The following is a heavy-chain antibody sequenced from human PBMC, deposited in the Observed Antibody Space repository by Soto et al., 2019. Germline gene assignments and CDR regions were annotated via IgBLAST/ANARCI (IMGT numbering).Heavy chain of an antibody. V-gene: IGHV3-15*01. D-gene: IGHD6-19*01. CDR3: TTASQWLPTSA. CDR1: GFTFTKAW. Sequence: EVQLVESGGGLVKPGGSLRLSCAASGFTFTKAWMTWVRQTPGKGLEWVGRIKSRADGGTTDYAASVKDRFIISRDDSNDTLYLHMNRLKTDDTAVYYCTTASQWLPTSAWGQGALVTVSS. J-gene: IGHJ5*02. CDR2: IKSRADGGTT.